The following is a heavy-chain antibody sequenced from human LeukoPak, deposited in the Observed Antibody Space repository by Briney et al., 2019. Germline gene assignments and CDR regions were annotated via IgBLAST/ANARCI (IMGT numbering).Heavy chain of an antibody. CDR3: AKGSSYYYDSSGYYSFDY. CDR2: IKQDGSEK. CDR1: GLTFSSSW. D-gene: IGHD3-22*01. Sequence: GGSLRLSCAASGLTFSSSWMTWVRQAPRKGLEWVATIKQDGSEKYYVDSVKGRFTISRDNAKNSLNLQMNSLRAEDTAVYYCAKGSSYYYDSSGYYSFDYWGQGTLVTVSS. V-gene: IGHV3-7*03. J-gene: IGHJ4*02.